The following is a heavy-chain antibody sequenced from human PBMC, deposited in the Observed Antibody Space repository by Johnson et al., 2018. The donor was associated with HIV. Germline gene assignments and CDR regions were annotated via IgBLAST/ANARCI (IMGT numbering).Heavy chain of an antibody. V-gene: IGHV3-30*18. D-gene: IGHD3-10*01. J-gene: IGHJ3*02. CDR3: ANCGDADAFDS. CDR1: GFTFSSYG. CDR2: IAYDGSNK. Sequence: QVQLVESGGGVVQPGRSLRLSCAASGFTFSSYGMHWVRQAPGKGLEWVAVIAYDGSNKYYADSVKGRFTISSDKSKNTLYLQMNSLRAEDTAVYYCANCGDADAFDSWGQGTMVTVSS.